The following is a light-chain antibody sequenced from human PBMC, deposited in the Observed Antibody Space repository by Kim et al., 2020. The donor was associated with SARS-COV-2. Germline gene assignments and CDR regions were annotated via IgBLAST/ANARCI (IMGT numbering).Light chain of an antibody. CDR3: QQYGSSPYT. V-gene: IGKV3-20*01. Sequence: LSPGERATLSCRASQSVSSSYVAWYQQKPGQAPRLLIYGASSRATGIPDRFSGSGSGTDFTLTISRLETEDFAVYYCQQYGSSPYTFGQGTKLEI. CDR2: GAS. J-gene: IGKJ2*01. CDR1: QSVSSSY.